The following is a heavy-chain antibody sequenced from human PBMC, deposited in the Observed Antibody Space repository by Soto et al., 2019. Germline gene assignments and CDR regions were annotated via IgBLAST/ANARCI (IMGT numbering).Heavy chain of an antibody. CDR3: VRLNALGYCTNGVCYFDWFDP. D-gene: IGHD2-8*01. CDR1: GYTFTSYA. Sequence: ASVKVSCKASGYTFTSYAMHWVRQAPGQRLEWMGWINAGNGNTKYSQKFQGRVTITRDTSASTAYMELSSLRSEDTAVYYCVRLNALGYCTNGVCYFDWFDPWGQGNLVTVSS. J-gene: IGHJ5*02. V-gene: IGHV1-3*01. CDR2: INAGNGNT.